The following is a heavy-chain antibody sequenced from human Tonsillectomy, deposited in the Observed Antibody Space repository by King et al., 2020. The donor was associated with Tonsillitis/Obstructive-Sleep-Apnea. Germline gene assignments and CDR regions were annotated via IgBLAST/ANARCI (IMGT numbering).Heavy chain of an antibody. D-gene: IGHD6-6*01. V-gene: IGHV3-30*18. J-gene: IGHJ4*02. CDR1: GFTFSSNG. Sequence: VQLVESGGGVVQPGRSLRLSCAASGFTFSSNGMHWVRQAPGPGLEWVAAISYDGNNKYYADSVKGRFTISRDNSKNTLYLQMNSLRAEDTAVYYCAKSQKRDSSSSFDYWGQGTLVTVSS. CDR2: ISYDGNNK. CDR3: AKSQKRDSSSSFDY.